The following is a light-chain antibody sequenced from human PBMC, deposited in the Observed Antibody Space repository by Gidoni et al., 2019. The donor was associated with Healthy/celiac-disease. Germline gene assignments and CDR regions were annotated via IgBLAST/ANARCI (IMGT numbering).Light chain of an antibody. J-gene: IGKJ1*01. CDR1: QSVSSY. CDR3: QQRSNWPPWT. CDR2: EAS. Sequence: IVLTQSPATLSLSPGERATLSCRASQSVSSYLAWYQQKPGKAPRRLIYEASNRATGIPARLSGSGAGTDLTLTISSLEAEDFAVYYCQQRSNWPPWTFGQGTKVEIK. V-gene: IGKV3-11*01.